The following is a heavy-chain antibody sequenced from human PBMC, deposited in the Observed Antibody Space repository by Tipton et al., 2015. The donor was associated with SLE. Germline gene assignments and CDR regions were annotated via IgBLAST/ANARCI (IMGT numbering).Heavy chain of an antibody. Sequence: TLSLTCTVSGGSISSYYWSWIRQPPGKGLEWIGYIYYSGSTNYNPSLKSRVTISVDTSKNQFSLKLSSVTAADTAVYYCARESYTSDYYYYMDVWGKGTSVTVSS. V-gene: IGHV4-59*12. J-gene: IGHJ6*03. D-gene: IGHD1-26*01. CDR3: ARESYTSDYYYYMDV. CDR1: GGSISSYY. CDR2: IYYSGST.